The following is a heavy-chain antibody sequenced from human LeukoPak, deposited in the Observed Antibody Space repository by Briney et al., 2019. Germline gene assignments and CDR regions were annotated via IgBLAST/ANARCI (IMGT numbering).Heavy chain of an antibody. CDR2: INPSGGST. CDR3: ARDPGDSMVFIYYFDY. J-gene: IGHJ4*02. V-gene: IGHV1-46*01. Sequence: ASMKVSCKASGYTFTSYYMHWVRQAPGQGLEWMGIINPSGGSTRYAQNFQGRVTMTRDMSTSTVYMELSSLRSEDTAVYYCARDPGDSMVFIYYFDYWGQGTLVTVSS. D-gene: IGHD2-8*01. CDR1: GYTFTSYY.